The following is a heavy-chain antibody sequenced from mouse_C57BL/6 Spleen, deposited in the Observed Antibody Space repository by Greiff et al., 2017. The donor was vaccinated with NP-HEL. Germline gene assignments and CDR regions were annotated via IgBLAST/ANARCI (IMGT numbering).Heavy chain of an antibody. CDR3: TRREDFIYYFFDY. CDR2: IDPETGGT. CDR1: GYTFTDYE. V-gene: IGHV1-15*01. J-gene: IGHJ2*01. D-gene: IGHD1-1*01. Sequence: QVQLQQSGAELVRPGASVTLSCKASGYTFTDYEMHWVKQTPVHGLEWIGAIDPETGGTAYNQKFKGKAILTADKSSSTAYMELRSLTSEDSAVYYCTRREDFIYYFFDYWGQGTTLTVSS.